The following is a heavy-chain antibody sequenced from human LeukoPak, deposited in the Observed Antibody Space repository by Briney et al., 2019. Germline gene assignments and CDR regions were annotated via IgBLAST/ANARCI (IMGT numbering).Heavy chain of an antibody. CDR1: GYSFTSYW. J-gene: IGHJ4*02. V-gene: IGHV5-51*01. CDR3: ARQRIGVAVAGTVDY. CDR2: IYPGDSDT. Sequence: GESLKISCKGSGYSFTSYWIGWVRQMPGKGLEWMGIIYPGDSDTRYSPSFQGQVTISADKSISTAYLQWSSLKASDTAMYYCARQRIGVAVAGTVDYWGQGTLVTVSS. D-gene: IGHD6-19*01.